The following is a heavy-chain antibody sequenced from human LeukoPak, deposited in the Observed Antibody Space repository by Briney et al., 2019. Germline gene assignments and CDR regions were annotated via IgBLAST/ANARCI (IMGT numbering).Heavy chain of an antibody. J-gene: IGHJ3*02. CDR3: ARDIRLHGAVAGRGAFDI. CDR2: IKHDGSEI. V-gene: IGHV3-7*01. D-gene: IGHD6-19*01. CDR1: GFTFSSYW. Sequence: GRSLRLSCAASGFTFSSYWMNWVRQSPGEGLEWVANIKHDGSEIYYVDSVKGRFTISRDNAKNSLFLQMNSLRAEDTAVYYCARDIRLHGAVAGRGAFDIWGQGTMVTVSS.